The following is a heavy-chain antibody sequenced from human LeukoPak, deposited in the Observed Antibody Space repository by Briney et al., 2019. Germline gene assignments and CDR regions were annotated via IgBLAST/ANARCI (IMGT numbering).Heavy chain of an antibody. V-gene: IGHV3-48*03. D-gene: IGHD3-16*01. Sequence: GGSLRLSCAASGFTFSSYEMNWVRQAPGKGLEWVSYISSSGSTIYYADSVKGRFTISRDNAKNSLYLQTNSLRAEDTAVYYCASWGRWDPYYFDYWGQGTLVTVSS. CDR3: ASWGRWDPYYFDY. CDR2: ISSSGSTI. CDR1: GFTFSSYE. J-gene: IGHJ4*02.